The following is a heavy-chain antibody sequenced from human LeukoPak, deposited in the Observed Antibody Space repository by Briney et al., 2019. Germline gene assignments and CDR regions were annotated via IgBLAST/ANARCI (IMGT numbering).Heavy chain of an antibody. V-gene: IGHV3-48*01. Sequence: GGSLRLSCAASGFTFSSYAMSWVRQAPGKGLEWISYISSGVTTEYYADSVKGRFTISRDDAKNSLYLQMASLRAEDTAVYYCARFNLGWLDPWGQGALVTVSS. CDR3: ARFNLGWLDP. D-gene: IGHD1-20*01. CDR1: GFTFSSYA. CDR2: ISSGVTTE. J-gene: IGHJ5*02.